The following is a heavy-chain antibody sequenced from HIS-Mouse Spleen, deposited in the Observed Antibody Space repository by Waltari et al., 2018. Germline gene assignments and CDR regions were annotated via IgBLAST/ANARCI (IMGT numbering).Heavy chain of an antibody. CDR3: AREIPYSSSWYDWYFDL. Sequence: QLQLQESGPGLVKPSETLSLTCTVSGGSISSSSYYWGWIRQPPGKGLEWIGSIYYSWSHYYNPSLKSRVTISVDTSKNQFSMKLSSVTAADTAVYYCAREIPYSSSWYDWYFDLWGRGTLVTVSS. D-gene: IGHD6-13*01. CDR1: GGSISSSSYY. V-gene: IGHV4-39*07. J-gene: IGHJ2*01. CDR2: IYYSWSH.